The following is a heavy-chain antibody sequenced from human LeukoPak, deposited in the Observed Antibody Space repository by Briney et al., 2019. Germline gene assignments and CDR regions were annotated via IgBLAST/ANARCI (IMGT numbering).Heavy chain of an antibody. CDR2: ISGSGGST. D-gene: IGHD3-16*01. CDR3: ARGEDYDYVWGSVNWFDP. J-gene: IGHJ5*02. V-gene: IGHV3-23*01. Sequence: PGGSLRLSCAASGFTFSIYAMSWVRQAPGKGLEWVSAISGSGGSTYYADSVKGRFTISRDNSKNTLYLQMNSLRAEDTAVYYCARGEDYDYVWGSVNWFDPWGQGTLVTVSS. CDR1: GFTFSIYA.